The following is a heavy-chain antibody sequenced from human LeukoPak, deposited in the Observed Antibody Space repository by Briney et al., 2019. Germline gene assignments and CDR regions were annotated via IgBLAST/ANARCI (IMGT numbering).Heavy chain of an antibody. J-gene: IGHJ4*02. CDR2: IIPIFGTA. CDR1: GGTFSSYA. V-gene: IGHV1-69*05. D-gene: IGHD6-13*01. CDR3: AGKYSSSWYGLDY. Sequence: SVKVSCKASGGTFSSYAISWVRQAPGQGLEWMGRIIPIFGTANYAQKFQGRVTITTDESTSTAYMEQSSLRSEDTAVYYCAGKYSSSWYGLDYWGQGTLVTVSS.